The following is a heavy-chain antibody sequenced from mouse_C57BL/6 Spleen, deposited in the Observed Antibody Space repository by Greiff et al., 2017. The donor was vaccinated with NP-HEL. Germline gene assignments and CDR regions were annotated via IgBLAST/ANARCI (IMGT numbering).Heavy chain of an antibody. CDR3: ARHYDGRYYFDY. V-gene: IGHV5-6*01. CDR2: ISSGGSYT. D-gene: IGHD2-3*01. J-gene: IGHJ2*01. Sequence: VNLVESGGDLVKPGGSLKLSCAASGFTFSSYGMSWVRQTPDKRLEWVATISSGGSYTYYPDSVKGRFTISRDNAKNTLYLQMSSLKSEDTAMYYCARHYDGRYYFDYWGQGTTLTVSS. CDR1: GFTFSSYG.